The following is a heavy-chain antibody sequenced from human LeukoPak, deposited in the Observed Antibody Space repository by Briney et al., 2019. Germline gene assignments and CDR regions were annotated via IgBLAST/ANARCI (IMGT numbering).Heavy chain of an antibody. D-gene: IGHD3-10*01. CDR3: AREMWFGEPPLDY. J-gene: IGHJ4*02. V-gene: IGHV3-30-3*01. CDR2: ISYDGNNK. Sequence: PGGSLRLSCAASGFSFSIYVMSWVRQAPGKGLEWVALISYDGNNKYYADSVKGRFTISRDISKNTLYLQMNSLKPEDTAVYYCAREMWFGEPPLDYWGQGTLVTVSS. CDR1: GFSFSIYV.